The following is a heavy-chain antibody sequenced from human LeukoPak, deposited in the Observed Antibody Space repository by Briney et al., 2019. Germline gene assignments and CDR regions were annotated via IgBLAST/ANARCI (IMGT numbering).Heavy chain of an antibody. V-gene: IGHV1-2*02. CDR2: INPNSGGT. J-gene: IGHJ5*02. CDR1: GYTFTSYY. Sequence: ASVKVSCKASGYTFTSYYMHWVRQAPGQGLEWMGWINPNSGGTNYAQKFQGRGTMTRDTSISTAYMELSRLRSDDTAVYYCARDQVGGDNWFDPWGQGTLVTVSS. CDR3: ARDQVGGDNWFDP. D-gene: IGHD2-21*01.